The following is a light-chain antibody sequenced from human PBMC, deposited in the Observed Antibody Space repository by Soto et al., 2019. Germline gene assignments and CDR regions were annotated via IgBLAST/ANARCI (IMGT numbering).Light chain of an antibody. V-gene: IGKV3D-20*02. CDR2: DAS. Sequence: EFVLTQSPGTLSLSPGERATLSCRASQTVRNNYLAWYQQKPGQAPRLLIYDASSRATGIPDRFSGGGSGTDFTLSISSLEPEDFAGYYCRQRHMWPITFGQGTRLEI. CDR1: QTVRNNY. J-gene: IGKJ5*01. CDR3: RQRHMWPIT.